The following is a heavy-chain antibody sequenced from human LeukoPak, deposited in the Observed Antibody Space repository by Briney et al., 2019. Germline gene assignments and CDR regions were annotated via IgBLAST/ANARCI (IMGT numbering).Heavy chain of an antibody. CDR3: ARQVGVDAFDI. CDR2: IIPIFGTA. Sequence: GASVKVSCKASGGTFSSYAISWVRQAPGQGLEWMGGIIPIFGTANHAQKFQGRVTITADESTSTAYMELSSLRSEDTAAYYCARQVGVDAFDIWGQGTMATVSS. D-gene: IGHD1-26*01. CDR1: GGTFSSYA. J-gene: IGHJ3*02. V-gene: IGHV1-69*13.